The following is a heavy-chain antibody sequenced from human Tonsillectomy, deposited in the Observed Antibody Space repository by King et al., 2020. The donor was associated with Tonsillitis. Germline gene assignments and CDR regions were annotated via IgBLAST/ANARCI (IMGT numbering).Heavy chain of an antibody. J-gene: IGHJ4*02. CDR1: GFSLSTSGVG. CDR3: AHRRIYGGNSPFDY. CDR2: IYWDDDK. D-gene: IGHD4-23*01. V-gene: IGHV2-5*02. Sequence: ITLKESGPTLVKPTQTLTLTCTFSGFSLSTSGVGVGWIRQPPGKALEWLALIYWDDDKRYSPSLKSRLTITKDTSKTQVVLTMTNMDPVDTATYYCAHRRIYGGNSPFDYWGQGTLVTVSS.